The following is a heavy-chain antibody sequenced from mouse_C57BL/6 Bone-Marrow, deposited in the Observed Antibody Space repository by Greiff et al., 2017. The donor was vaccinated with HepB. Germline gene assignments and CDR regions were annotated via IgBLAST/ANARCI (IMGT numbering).Heavy chain of an antibody. Sequence: VQLQQSGAELMKPGASVKLSCKATGYTFTGYWIEWVKQRPGHGLEWIGEILPGSGSTNNNEKFKGKATFTADTSSNTAYMQLSSLTTEDSAIYYCARSVTCSSYLDFDYWGQGTTLTVSS. CDR1: GYTFTGYW. CDR2: ILPGSGST. V-gene: IGHV1-9*01. CDR3: ARSVTCSSYLDFDY. J-gene: IGHJ2*01. D-gene: IGHD1-1*01.